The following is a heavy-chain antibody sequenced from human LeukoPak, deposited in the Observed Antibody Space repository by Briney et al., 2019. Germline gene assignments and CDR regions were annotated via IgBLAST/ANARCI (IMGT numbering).Heavy chain of an antibody. J-gene: IGHJ4*02. D-gene: IGHD3-10*01. V-gene: IGHV4-61*02. CDR3: ARDHSDGSGTK. CDR2: IYTSGST. Sequence: SETLSLTCTVSGGSISSGSYYWRWIRQPAGKGLEGIGRIYTSGSTNYNPSLKSRVTISVDTSKNQFSLKLSSVTAADTAVYYCARDHSDGSGTKWGQGTLVTVSS. CDR1: GGSISSGSYY.